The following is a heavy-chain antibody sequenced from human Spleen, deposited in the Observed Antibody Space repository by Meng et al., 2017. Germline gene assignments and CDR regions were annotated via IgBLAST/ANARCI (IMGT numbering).Heavy chain of an antibody. CDR3: GGSSGYPIDY. Sequence: QVQLQDAGPGLVTPSGTLSLTCAVSGGSISSNNWWSWVRQPPGKGLEWIGEIYHSGSTNYNPSLKSRVTMSVDKSKNQFSLKLRSVTAADTAVYYCGGSSGYPIDYWGQGTLVTVSS. V-gene: IGHV4-4*02. D-gene: IGHD3-22*01. J-gene: IGHJ4*02. CDR2: IYHSGST. CDR1: GGSISSNNW.